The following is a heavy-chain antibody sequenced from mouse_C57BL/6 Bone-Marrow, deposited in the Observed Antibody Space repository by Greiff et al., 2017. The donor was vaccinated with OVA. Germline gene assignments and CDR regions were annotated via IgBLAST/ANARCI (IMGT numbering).Heavy chain of an antibody. J-gene: IGHJ4*01. CDR3: ARQGRGYYAMDY. CDR2: ISNLAYSI. V-gene: IGHV5-15*01. Sequence: EVKLMESGGGLVQPGGSLKLSCAASGFTFSDYGMAWVRQAPRKGPEWVAFISNLAYSIYYADTVTGRFTISRENAKNTLYLEMSSLRSEDTAMYYCARQGRGYYAMDYWGQGTSVTVSS. CDR1: GFTFSDYG.